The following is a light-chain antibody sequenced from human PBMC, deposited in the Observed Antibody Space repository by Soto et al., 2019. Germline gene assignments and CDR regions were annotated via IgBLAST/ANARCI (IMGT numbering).Light chain of an antibody. V-gene: IGKV3-15*01. CDR3: QQYNKWPPVT. Sequence: EIVMTQSPATLSVSPGERATLSCRASQSVSSNLAWYQQKPGQAPRLLIHGASTRATGIPARFSGSGSGTEFTLTIRGLQSEDFAVYYCQQYNKWPPVTFGGGTKVDIK. J-gene: IGKJ4*01. CDR2: GAS. CDR1: QSVSSN.